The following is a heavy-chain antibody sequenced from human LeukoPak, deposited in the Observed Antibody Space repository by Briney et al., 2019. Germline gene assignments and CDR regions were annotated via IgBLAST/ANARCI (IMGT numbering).Heavy chain of an antibody. D-gene: IGHD6-6*01. Sequence: SETLSLTCAVSGGSIGSYYWTWIRQPPGKGLEWIGYIQNSALYRATIKSSPSLQSRVSLSIDTSKKQVSLTVNSMTAADTAVYYCARLSSTLYYSMDVWGPGTAVTVPS. V-gene: IGHV4-4*08. J-gene: IGHJ6*02. CDR3: ARLSSTLYYSMDV. CDR1: GGSIGSYY. CDR2: IQNSALYRATI.